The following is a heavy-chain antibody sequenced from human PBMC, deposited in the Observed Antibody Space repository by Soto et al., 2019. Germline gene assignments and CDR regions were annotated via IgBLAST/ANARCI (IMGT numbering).Heavy chain of an antibody. D-gene: IGHD4-17*01. J-gene: IGHJ4*02. Sequence: GGSLRLSCAASGFTVSSNYMSWVRQAPGKGLEWVSVIYSGGSTYFADSVKGRFTISRDNSKNALYLQMNSLRAEDTAVYYCARGGYGDSYFDYWGQGTLVTVSS. CDR3: ARGGYGDSYFDY. V-gene: IGHV3-66*01. CDR2: IYSGGST. CDR1: GFTVSSNY.